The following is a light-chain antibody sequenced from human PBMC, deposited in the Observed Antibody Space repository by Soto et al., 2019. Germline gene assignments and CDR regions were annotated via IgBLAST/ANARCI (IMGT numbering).Light chain of an antibody. Sequence: QSALTQPASVSGSPGQSITISCTGTSSDVGSYNLVSWYQQLPGKVPKLIIFEDTKRPSGVSNRFSGSKSGNTASLTISGLQAEDEADYHCCSYAGTGTSLDFGGGTKLTVL. CDR1: SSDVGSYNL. CDR2: EDT. V-gene: IGLV2-23*01. CDR3: CSYAGTGTSLD. J-gene: IGLJ2*01.